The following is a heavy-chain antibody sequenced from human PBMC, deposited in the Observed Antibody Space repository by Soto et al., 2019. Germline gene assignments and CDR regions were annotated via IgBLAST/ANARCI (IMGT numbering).Heavy chain of an antibody. V-gene: IGHV1-69*01. D-gene: IGHD4-17*01. J-gene: IGHJ3*02. CDR1: GGSFSTYG. CDR2: FIPVFTTA. CDR3: ARDGVDVSRTTVRHGALDI. Sequence: QVQLVQSGAEVKKPGSSVKVSCMAYGGSFSTYGISWVRQAPGQGLEWMGGFIPVFTTAKYAQKFQGRVSITADESTDTAYMELSSLRSEDTAVYFCARDGVDVSRTTVRHGALDIWGQGTVVTVSS.